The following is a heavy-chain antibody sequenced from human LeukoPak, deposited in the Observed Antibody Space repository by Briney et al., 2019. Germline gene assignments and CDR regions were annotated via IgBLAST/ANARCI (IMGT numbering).Heavy chain of an antibody. CDR1: GYTFTGYY. CDR3: ARDASANWGFDY. V-gene: IGHV1-2*02. Sequence: ASVKVSCKASGYTFTGYYMHWVRQAPGQGLEWMGWINPNSGGTNYAQKFQGRVTMTRDTSISTAYMELSRLRSDDTAVYYCARDASANWGFDYWGQGTLVTVSS. J-gene: IGHJ4*02. D-gene: IGHD7-27*01. CDR2: INPNSGGT.